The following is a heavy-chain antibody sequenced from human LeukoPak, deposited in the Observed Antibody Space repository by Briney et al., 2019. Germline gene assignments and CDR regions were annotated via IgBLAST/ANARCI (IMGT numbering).Heavy chain of an antibody. Sequence: GGSLRLSCVASGFTFKIYNMNWVRQTPGKGLELVSFISKSSDSVYYADSVKGRFTISRDNSNNTLYLINSLRAEDTAVYYCAKDRDPLTSSGWPWAYFDYWGQGTLVTVSS. V-gene: IGHV3-21*04. CDR2: ISKSSDSV. CDR1: GFTFKIYN. CDR3: AKDRDPLTSSGWPWAYFDY. J-gene: IGHJ4*02. D-gene: IGHD6-19*01.